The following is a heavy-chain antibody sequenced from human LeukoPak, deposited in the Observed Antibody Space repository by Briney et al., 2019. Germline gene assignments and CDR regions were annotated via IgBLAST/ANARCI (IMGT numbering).Heavy chain of an antibody. V-gene: IGHV3-30*02. CDR3: AKDLLTSGWESFDY. CDR1: GFDFSTFA. CDR2: IGSDGTNK. D-gene: IGHD6-19*01. Sequence: GGSLRLSCAASGFDFSTFAMHWVRQAPGKGLDWVAFIGSDGTNKYYADSVKGRFTISRDNSENTLYLQMSSLRDEDTAVYYCAKDLLTSGWESFDYWGQGALVTVSS. J-gene: IGHJ4*02.